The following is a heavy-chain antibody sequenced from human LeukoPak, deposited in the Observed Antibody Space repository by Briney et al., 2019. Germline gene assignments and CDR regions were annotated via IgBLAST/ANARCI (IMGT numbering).Heavy chain of an antibody. J-gene: IGHJ3*01. CDR2: VYTSGSP. CDR3: ARVGGPVPAALEDAFDL. CDR1: GGSISSTSYY. Sequence: PSETLSLTCTVSGGSISSTSYYWSWIRQSAGGGLEFIGRVYTSGSPDYNPSLKSRVAMSADTSKNQFSLKLRSVTAADTALYFCARVGGPVPAALEDAFDLWGQGILVTVSS. D-gene: IGHD6-6*01. V-gene: IGHV4-61*02.